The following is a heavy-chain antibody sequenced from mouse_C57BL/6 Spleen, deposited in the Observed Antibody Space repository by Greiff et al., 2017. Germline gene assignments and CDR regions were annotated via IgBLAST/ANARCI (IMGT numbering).Heavy chain of an antibody. D-gene: IGHD1-1*01. J-gene: IGHJ3*01. CDR1: GYTFTDYN. CDR2: INPNNGGT. Sequence: EVKLVESGPELVKPGASVKMSCKASGYTFTDYNMHWVKQSHGKSLEWIGYINPNNGGTSYNQKFKGKATLTVNKSSSTAYMELRSLTSEDSAVYYCADGSSGLGFAYWGQGTLVTVSA. CDR3: ADGSSGLGFAY. V-gene: IGHV1-22*01.